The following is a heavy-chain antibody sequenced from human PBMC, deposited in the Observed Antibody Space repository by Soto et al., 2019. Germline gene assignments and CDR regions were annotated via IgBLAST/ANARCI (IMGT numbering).Heavy chain of an antibody. Sequence: PGGSLRLSCAASGFTFSSYWMHWVRQAPGKGLVCVSSINPDGSSTNYADSVKGRFTISRDNAKYTLSLQMNSLRAEDTAMYYCVSGKVAVAGTDYWGQGTLVTVSS. D-gene: IGHD6-19*01. J-gene: IGHJ4*02. CDR1: GFTFSSYW. V-gene: IGHV3-74*01. CDR2: INPDGSST. CDR3: VSGKVAVAGTDY.